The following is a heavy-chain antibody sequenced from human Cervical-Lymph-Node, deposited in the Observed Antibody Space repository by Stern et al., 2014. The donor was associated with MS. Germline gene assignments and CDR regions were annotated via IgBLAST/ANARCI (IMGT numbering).Heavy chain of an antibody. CDR2: IIPIFGTA. CDR3: ARGGKLGIDYYYYYGMDV. D-gene: IGHD7-27*01. Sequence: VQLVESGAEVKKPGSSVKVSCKASGGTFSSYAISWVRQAPGQGLEWMGGIIPIFGTASYAQKFQGRVTITADESTSTAYMELSSLRSEDTAVYYCARGGKLGIDYYYYYGMDVWGQGTTVTVSS. V-gene: IGHV1-69*01. J-gene: IGHJ6*02. CDR1: GGTFSSYA.